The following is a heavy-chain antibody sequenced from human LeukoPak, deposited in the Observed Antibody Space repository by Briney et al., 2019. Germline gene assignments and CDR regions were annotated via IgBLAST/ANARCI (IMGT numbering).Heavy chain of an antibody. CDR1: GYTFTSYY. D-gene: IGHD4-17*01. J-gene: IGHJ2*01. V-gene: IGHV1-46*01. Sequence: EASVKVSCKAPGYTFTSYYMHWVRQAPGQGLEWMGIINPSGGSTSYAQKFQGRVTMTRDTSTSTVYMELSSLRSEDTAVYYCARDVTSNWYFDLWGRGTLVTVSS. CDR3: ARDVTSNWYFDL. CDR2: INPSGGST.